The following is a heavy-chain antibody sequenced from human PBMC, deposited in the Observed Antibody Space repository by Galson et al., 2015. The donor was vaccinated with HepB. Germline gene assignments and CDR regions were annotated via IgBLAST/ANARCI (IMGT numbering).Heavy chain of an antibody. J-gene: IGHJ6*02. CDR3: ARDLGYSSGWYLNYYYYYGMDV. CDR2: ISYDGSNK. CDR1: GFTFSSYA. D-gene: IGHD6-19*01. V-gene: IGHV3-30-3*01. Sequence: SLRLSCAASGFTFSSYAMHWVRQAPGKGLEWVAVISYDGSNKYYADSVKGRFTISRDNSKNTLYLQMNSLRAEDTAVYYCARDLGYSSGWYLNYYYYYGMDVWGQGTTVTVSS.